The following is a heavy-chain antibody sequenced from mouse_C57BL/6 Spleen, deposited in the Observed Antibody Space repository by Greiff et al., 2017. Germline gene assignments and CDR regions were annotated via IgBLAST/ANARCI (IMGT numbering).Heavy chain of an antibody. CDR1: GYTFTSYW. CDR3: GRRRWSGYFDY. J-gene: IGHJ2*01. CDR2: IHPDSGST. V-gene: IGHV1-64*01. Sequence: QVQLQQSGAELVQPGASVKLSCKASGYTFTSYWMHWVNQRPGQGLEWIGVIHPDSGSTNYNEKFKSKATLTVDTSSSTAYIKRSSLADEDAAVYYWGRRRWSGYFDYWGQGTTVTVSS. D-gene: IGHD2-3*01.